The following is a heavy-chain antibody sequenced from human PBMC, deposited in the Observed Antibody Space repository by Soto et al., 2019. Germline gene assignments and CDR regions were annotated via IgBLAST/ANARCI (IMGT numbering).Heavy chain of an antibody. Sequence: PGGSLRLSCAASGFTFSGSAMHWVRQASGKGLEWVGRIRSKANSYATAYAASVKGRFTISRDDSKNTAYLQMNSLKTEDTAVYYCTRHTTITIVRGLTGYYYYYMDAWGKGTTVTVSS. J-gene: IGHJ6*03. CDR2: IRSKANSYAT. CDR3: TRHTTITIVRGLTGYYYYYMDA. V-gene: IGHV3-73*01. CDR1: GFTFSGSA. D-gene: IGHD3-10*01.